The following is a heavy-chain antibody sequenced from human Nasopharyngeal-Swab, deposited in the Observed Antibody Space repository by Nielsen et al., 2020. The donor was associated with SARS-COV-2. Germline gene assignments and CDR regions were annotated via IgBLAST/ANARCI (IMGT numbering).Heavy chain of an antibody. CDR1: GFTFNSYE. V-gene: IGHV3-48*03. CDR3: ARYFIRSFDL. J-gene: IGHJ3*01. Sequence: GESLKISCAASGFTFNSYEMNWVRQPPGKGLEWVSYISSSGSTMNYADSVKGRFTISRDNAKNSLSLQMNSLRAEDTAVYYCARYFIRSFDLWGQGTVVTVSS. D-gene: IGHD2-8*01. CDR2: ISSSGSTM.